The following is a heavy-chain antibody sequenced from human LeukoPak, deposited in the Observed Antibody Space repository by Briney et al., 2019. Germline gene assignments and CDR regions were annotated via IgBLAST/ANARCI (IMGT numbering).Heavy chain of an antibody. V-gene: IGHV4-39*07. Sequence: PSETLSLTCTVSGGSISSSSYYWGWIRQPPGKGLEWIGSIYYSGSTYYNPSLKSRVTISVDTSKNQFSLTLSSVTAADTAVCYCARDTYYYYMDVWGKGTTVTISS. J-gene: IGHJ6*03. CDR1: GGSISSSSYY. CDR2: IYYSGST. CDR3: ARDTYYYYMDV.